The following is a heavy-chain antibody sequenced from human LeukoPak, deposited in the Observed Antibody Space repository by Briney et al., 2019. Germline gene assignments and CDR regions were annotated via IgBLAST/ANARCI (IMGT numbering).Heavy chain of an antibody. Sequence: SETLSLTCVVYGGSFSGYYWSWIRQPPGKGLEWIGEINHSGNTNYKPSLKSRVTISVDTSKNQFSLKLNSVTAADTAVYYCARHYGPWGQGTLVTVSS. CDR2: INHSGNT. V-gene: IGHV4-34*01. CDR3: ARHYGP. J-gene: IGHJ5*02. CDR1: GGSFSGYY. D-gene: IGHD3-16*01.